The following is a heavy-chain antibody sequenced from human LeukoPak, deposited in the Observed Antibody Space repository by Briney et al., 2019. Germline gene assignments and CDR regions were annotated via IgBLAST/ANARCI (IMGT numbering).Heavy chain of an antibody. D-gene: IGHD1-26*01. J-gene: IGHJ4*02. CDR2: ISANGGDT. Sequence: PGGSLRLSCAASGFTVSSNYMSWVRQAPGKGLQWVSLISANGGDTYYADSVKGRFTISTDNSKNTLYLQMNSLRAEDTAVYYCAKASGSGYGKDYFDYWGQGTLVTVSS. CDR3: AKASGSGYGKDYFDY. V-gene: IGHV3-23*01. CDR1: GFTVSSNY.